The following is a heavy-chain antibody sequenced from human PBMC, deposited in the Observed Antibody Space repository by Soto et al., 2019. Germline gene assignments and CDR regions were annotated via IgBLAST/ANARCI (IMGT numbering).Heavy chain of an antibody. V-gene: IGHV1-69*13. J-gene: IGHJ6*02. D-gene: IGHD2-15*01. CDR2: IIPIFGTA. CDR3: AITVVEYYYYGMDV. Sequence: ASVKVSCKASGGTFSSYAISWVRQAPGQGLEWMGGIIPIFGTANYAQKFQGRVTITADESTSTAYMELSSLRSEDTAVYYCAITVVEYYYYGMDVWGQGTTVTVSS. CDR1: GGTFSSYA.